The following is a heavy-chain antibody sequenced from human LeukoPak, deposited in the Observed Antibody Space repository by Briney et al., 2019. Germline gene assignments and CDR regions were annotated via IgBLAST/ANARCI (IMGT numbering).Heavy chain of an antibody. V-gene: IGHV4-59*01. J-gene: IGHJ4*02. CDR2: MYYSGST. Sequence: SETLSLTRTVSGGSISSYYWSWIRQPPGKGLEWIGYMYYSGSTNYNPSLKSRVTISVDTSKNQFSLKLSSVTAADTAMYYCASRDYSGRHFDYWGQGTLVTVSS. CDR3: ASRDYSGRHFDY. CDR1: GGSISSYY. D-gene: IGHD4-23*01.